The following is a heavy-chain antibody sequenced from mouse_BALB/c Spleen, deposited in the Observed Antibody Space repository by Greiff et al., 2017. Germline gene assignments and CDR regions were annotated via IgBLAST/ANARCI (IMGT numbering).Heavy chain of an antibody. D-gene: IGHD2-2*01. CDR3: ARGIYYGYDGYFDY. J-gene: IGHJ2*01. V-gene: IGHV1-4*01. Sequence: QVQLKESGAELARPGASVKMSCKASGYTFTSYTMHWVKQRPGQGLEWIGYINPSSGYTNYNQKFKDKATLTADKSSSTAYMQLSSLTSEDSAVYYCARGIYYGYDGYFDYWGQGTTLTVSS. CDR2: INPSSGYT. CDR1: GYTFTSYT.